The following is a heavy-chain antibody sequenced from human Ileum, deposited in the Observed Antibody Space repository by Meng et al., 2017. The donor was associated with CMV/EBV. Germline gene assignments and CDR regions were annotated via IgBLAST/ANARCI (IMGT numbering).Heavy chain of an antibody. V-gene: IGHV3-11*01. CDR3: ARPDSSGPPTA. CDR2: ISSSGTMI. Sequence: GESLKISCAAAGFTFSDYYMSWIRQAPGKGLEWLTYISSSGTMISYADSVKGRFTISRDNAKNSLYLQMNSLRAEDTAAYYCARPDSSGPPTAWGQGTLVTVSS. CDR1: GFTFSDYY. J-gene: IGHJ5*02. D-gene: IGHD3-22*01.